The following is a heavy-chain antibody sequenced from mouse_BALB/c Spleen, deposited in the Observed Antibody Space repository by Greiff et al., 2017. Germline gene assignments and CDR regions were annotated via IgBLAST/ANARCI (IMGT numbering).Heavy chain of an antibody. CDR3: ARGGNYAFAY. CDR1: GFTFSSFG. V-gene: IGHV5-17*02. Sequence: EVQGVESGGGLVQPGGSRKLSCAASGFTFSSFGMHWVRQAPEKGLEWVAYISSGSSTIYYADTVKGRFTISRDNPKNTLFLQMTSLRSEDTAMYYCARGGNYAFAYWGQGTLVTVSA. D-gene: IGHD2-1*01. J-gene: IGHJ3*01. CDR2: ISSGSSTI.